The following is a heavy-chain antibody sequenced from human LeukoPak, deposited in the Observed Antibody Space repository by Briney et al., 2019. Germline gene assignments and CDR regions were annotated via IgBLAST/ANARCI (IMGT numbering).Heavy chain of an antibody. CDR3: ARRYTNYAPLDY. CDR1: GGSFRGYY. CDR2: IYHSGGT. D-gene: IGHD1-1*01. V-gene: IGHV4-34*01. Sequence: SETLSLTCAVYGGSFRGYYWSWIRQPPGKGLEWIGEIYHSGGTNYNPSLKSRVTISVDTSKNQFSLKLSSVTAADTAVYYCARRYTNYAPLDYWGQGTLVTVSS. J-gene: IGHJ4*02.